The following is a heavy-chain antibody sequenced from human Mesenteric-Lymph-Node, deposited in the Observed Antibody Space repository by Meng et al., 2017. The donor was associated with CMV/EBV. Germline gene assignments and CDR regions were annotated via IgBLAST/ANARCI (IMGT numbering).Heavy chain of an antibody. CDR2: IYYSGST. CDR1: GGSISSSSYY. Sequence: GSLRLSCTVSGGSISSSSYYWGWIRQPPGKGLEWIGSIYYSGSTYYNPSLKSRVTISVDTSKNQFSLKLSSVTAADTAVYYCASSGGGGYYYYGMDVWGQGTTVTVSS. D-gene: IGHD2-15*01. CDR3: ASSGGGGYYYYGMDV. V-gene: IGHV4-39*07. J-gene: IGHJ6*02.